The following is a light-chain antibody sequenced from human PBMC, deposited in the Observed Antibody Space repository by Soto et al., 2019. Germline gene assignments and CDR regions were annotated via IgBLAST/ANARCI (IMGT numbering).Light chain of an antibody. Sequence: EIVLTQSPATLSLSPGERATLSCRASQSVSRYLAWYQQKPGQAPRLLIYGASSRATGIPDRFSGSGSGTDFTLTISRLEPEDFAVYYCQQYGSSPLTFGGGTKVDI. CDR1: QSVSRY. CDR3: QQYGSSPLT. CDR2: GAS. V-gene: IGKV3-20*01. J-gene: IGKJ4*01.